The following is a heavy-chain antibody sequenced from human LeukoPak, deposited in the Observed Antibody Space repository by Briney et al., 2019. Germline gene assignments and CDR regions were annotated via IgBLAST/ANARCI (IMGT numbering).Heavy chain of an antibody. V-gene: IGHV1-46*01. CDR1: GYTFTSYR. J-gene: IGHJ4*02. Sequence: GASVKVSCKASGYTFTSYRIQWVRQAPGQGLEWMGLINPSDGSTAYAHRFQGRVTMTRDTSTSTVYMDLSSLRSEDTAVYYCAKAPRNSSTMLDYWGQGTLVTVSS. CDR3: AKAPRNSSTMLDY. D-gene: IGHD6-13*01. CDR2: INPSDGST.